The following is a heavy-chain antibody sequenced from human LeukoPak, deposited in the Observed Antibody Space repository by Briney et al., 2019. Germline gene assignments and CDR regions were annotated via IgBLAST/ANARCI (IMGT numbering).Heavy chain of an antibody. Sequence: GGSLRLSCAASGFTFRSYWMSWVRQAPGKGLEWVANIKQDGSEKYYVDSVKGRFTISRDNARNSLYLQMNSLRVEDTAVYYCARVIAAGYPRSWGQGTLVTVSP. CDR3: ARVIAAGYPRS. CDR2: IKQDGSEK. CDR1: GFTFRSYW. V-gene: IGHV3-7*01. J-gene: IGHJ4*02. D-gene: IGHD6-25*01.